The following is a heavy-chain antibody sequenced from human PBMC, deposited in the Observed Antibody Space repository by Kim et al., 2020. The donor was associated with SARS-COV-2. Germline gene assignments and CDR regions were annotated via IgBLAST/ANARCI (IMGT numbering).Heavy chain of an antibody. CDR1: GFTFSNYA. Sequence: GGSLRLSCVASGFTFSNYAMSWVRQAPGRGLECVSAMSGSGNSANYADSVEGRFTVSRDNSNNTLYLQMDSLRDEDTALYYCAKKRTASGTNLLGPFDYWGQGTLVTVSS. V-gene: IGHV3-23*01. D-gene: IGHD3-10*01. CDR2: MSGSGNSA. CDR3: AKKRTASGTNLLGPFDY. J-gene: IGHJ4*02.